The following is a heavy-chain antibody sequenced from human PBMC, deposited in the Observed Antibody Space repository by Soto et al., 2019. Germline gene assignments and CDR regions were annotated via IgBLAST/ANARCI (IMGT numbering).Heavy chain of an antibody. Sequence: SETLSLTCTVSGGSISSYYWSWIRQPPGKGLEWIGYIYYSGSTNCNPSLKSRVTISVDTSKNQFSLKLSSVTAADTAVYYWARRYGTVFDYWGQGTLVTVYS. CDR3: ARRYGTVFDY. CDR2: IYYSGST. D-gene: IGHD6-13*01. J-gene: IGHJ4*02. V-gene: IGHV4-59*01. CDR1: GGSISSYY.